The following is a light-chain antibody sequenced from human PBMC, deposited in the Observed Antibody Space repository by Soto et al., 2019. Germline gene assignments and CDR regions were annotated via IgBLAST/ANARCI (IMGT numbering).Light chain of an antibody. V-gene: IGKV3-20*01. CDR1: QSVSSSY. CDR2: GAS. J-gene: IGKJ1*01. CDR3: QQYGSSPPQT. Sequence: EIVLTQSPGTRSLSPGERATLSCRASQSVSSSYLAWYQQKPGQAPRLLIYGASSRATGIPDRFSGSGSGTDFTLTISRLEPEDFAVYYCQQYGSSPPQTFGQGTKVDIK.